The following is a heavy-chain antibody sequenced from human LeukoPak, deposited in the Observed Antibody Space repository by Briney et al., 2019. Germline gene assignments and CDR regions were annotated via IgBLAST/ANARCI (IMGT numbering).Heavy chain of an antibody. D-gene: IGHD5-24*01. CDR1: GFTFSSYE. CDR3: ARSRRDNYYYDYDMDV. V-gene: IGHV3-48*03. J-gene: IGHJ6*02. CDR2: ISSSDTTI. Sequence: GGSLRLSCAASGFTFSSYEMTWVRQAPGKGLEWVSNISSSDTTIHYADSVKGRFTISRDNARNSLYLQMNSLRAEDTAVYYCARSRRDNYYYDYDMDVWGQGTTVTVSS.